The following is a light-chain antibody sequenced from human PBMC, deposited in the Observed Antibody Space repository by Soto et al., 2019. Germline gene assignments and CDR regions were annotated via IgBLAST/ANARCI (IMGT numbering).Light chain of an antibody. V-gene: IGKV3-20*01. CDR3: QQYVSSPWA. Sequence: EIVLTQSPGTLSLSTRERATLSCRASQSVTNSFLAWYQQKPGQAPRLLIYGASRRATGIPDRFTGSGSGTDFTLTISRLEPEDFAVYYCQQYVSSPWAFGQGTKVDNK. CDR1: QSVTNSF. CDR2: GAS. J-gene: IGKJ1*01.